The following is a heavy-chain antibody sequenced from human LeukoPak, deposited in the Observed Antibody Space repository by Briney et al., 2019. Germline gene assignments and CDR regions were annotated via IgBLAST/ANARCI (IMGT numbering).Heavy chain of an antibody. CDR2: IWNDGNKK. V-gene: IGHV3-33*07. Sequence: GGSLRLSCAASGFTFRASGMYWVRQAPGKGLEWVAMIWNDGNKKNHADSVKGRFVISRDNSRDTLYLQMNSLRAEDTAVYYCAKGEFWTGQAEYLQHWGQGTLVTVSS. D-gene: IGHD3/OR15-3a*01. J-gene: IGHJ1*01. CDR1: GFTFRASG. CDR3: AKGEFWTGQAEYLQH.